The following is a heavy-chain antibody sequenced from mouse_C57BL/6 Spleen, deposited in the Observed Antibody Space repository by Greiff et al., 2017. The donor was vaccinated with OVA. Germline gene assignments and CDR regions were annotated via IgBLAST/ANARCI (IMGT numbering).Heavy chain of an antibody. CDR2: INPNNGGT. V-gene: IGHV1-26*01. J-gene: IGHJ3*01. Sequence: EVQLQQSGPELVKPGASVKISCKASGYTFTDYYMNWVKQSHGKSLEWIGDINPNNGGTSYNQKFKGKATLTVDKSSSTAYMELRSLTSEDSAVYYCATGSSSWFAYWGQGTLVTVSA. D-gene: IGHD1-1*01. CDR1: GYTFTDYY. CDR3: ATGSSSWFAY.